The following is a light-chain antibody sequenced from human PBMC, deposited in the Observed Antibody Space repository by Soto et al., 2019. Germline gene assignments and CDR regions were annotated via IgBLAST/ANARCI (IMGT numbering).Light chain of an antibody. Sequence: DVQMTQSPSTLSASVGDRVTITCRASQSISSWLAWYQQKPGKAPNLLIYKASTLGSGVPSRFXGGGSGTAFTLTISSLQPDDFATYYCQQHSSSSPYSFGQGTKLEIK. V-gene: IGKV1-5*03. CDR1: QSISSW. CDR3: QQHSSSSPYS. CDR2: KAS. J-gene: IGKJ2*03.